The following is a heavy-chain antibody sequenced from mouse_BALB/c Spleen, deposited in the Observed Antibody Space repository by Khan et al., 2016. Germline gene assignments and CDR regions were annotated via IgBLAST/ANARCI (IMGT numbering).Heavy chain of an antibody. J-gene: IGHJ4*01. CDR1: GSTFTSYW. CDR2: INPSTGYT. Sequence: QVQLQQSGAELAKPGASVQMSCKASGSTFTSYWMHWVKQRPGQGLEWIGYINPSTGYTEYNQKFKDKATLTAAKSSSTAYMQLSSLTSEDSAVYYCGSRYGVDYAMDYWGQGTSVTVSS. V-gene: IGHV1-7*01. CDR3: GSRYGVDYAMDY. D-gene: IGHD2-14*01.